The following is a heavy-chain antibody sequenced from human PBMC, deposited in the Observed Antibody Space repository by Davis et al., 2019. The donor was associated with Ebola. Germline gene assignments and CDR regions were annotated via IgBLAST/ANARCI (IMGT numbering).Heavy chain of an antibody. CDR2: ISSSGSTI. CDR1: GFTFSSYE. CDR3: ARDSYYYDSSGYGRYYFDY. D-gene: IGHD3-22*01. V-gene: IGHV3-48*03. Sequence: PGGSLRLSCAASGFTFSSYEMNWVRQAPGKGLEWVSYISSSGSTIYYADSVKGRFTISRDNAKNSLYLQMNSLRAEDTAVYYCARDSYYYDSSGYGRYYFDYWGQGTLVTVSS. J-gene: IGHJ4*02.